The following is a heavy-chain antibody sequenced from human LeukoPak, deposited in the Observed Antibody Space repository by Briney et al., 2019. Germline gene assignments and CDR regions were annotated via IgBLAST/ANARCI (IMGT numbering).Heavy chain of an antibody. D-gene: IGHD5-18*01. CDR3: ASGLRGVWIQLSGPDY. Sequence: GGSLRLSCAASGFDVSSNYTSWVRQAPGKGLEWVSIIYSGGSTYYADSVKGRFSISRDNSKNTLYLQMNGLRAEDTAVYYCASGLRGVWIQLSGPDYWGQGTLVTVSS. CDR1: GFDVSSNY. V-gene: IGHV3-53*01. J-gene: IGHJ4*02. CDR2: IYSGGST.